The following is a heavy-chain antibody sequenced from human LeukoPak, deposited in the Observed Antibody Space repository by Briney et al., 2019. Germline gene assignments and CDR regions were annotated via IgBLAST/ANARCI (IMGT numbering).Heavy chain of an antibody. CDR1: GFTFDDYA. Sequence: PGRSLRLSCAASGFTFDDYAMHWVRQAPGKGLEWVSGINWNSGSIGYADSVKGRFTISRDNAKNSLYLQMNSLRAEDMALYYCAKGRYSSSSGNWLDYWGQGTLVTVSS. CDR2: INWNSGSI. V-gene: IGHV3-9*03. J-gene: IGHJ4*02. CDR3: AKGRYSSSSGNWLDY. D-gene: IGHD6-6*01.